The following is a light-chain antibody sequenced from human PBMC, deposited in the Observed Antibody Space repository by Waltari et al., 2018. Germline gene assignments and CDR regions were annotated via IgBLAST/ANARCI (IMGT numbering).Light chain of an antibody. CDR3: QHYESLPVT. CDR1: QSSSKY. Sequence: DIVLTQSPGTLSLSPGEIATLSCRASQSSSKYLAWYQQKPGQAPRLLIYHASSRAAGIPDRFSGSGSGTDFSLTISRLEPEDFAVYYCQHYESLPVTFGQGTKVEIK. V-gene: IGKV3-20*01. J-gene: IGKJ1*01. CDR2: HAS.